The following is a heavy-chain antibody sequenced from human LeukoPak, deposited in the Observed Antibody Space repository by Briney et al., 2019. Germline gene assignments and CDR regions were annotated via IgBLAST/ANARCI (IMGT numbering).Heavy chain of an antibody. D-gene: IGHD6-6*01. J-gene: IGHJ4*02. CDR2: IYYNGRT. Sequence: SETLSLTCTVSGGSISSSSFFWGWIRQSPGKGLEWIGNIYYNGRTYYNPPLKSQVTISIDTSKNQFSLKVNSVTAADTAVYYCARDGSSSSPRSFDYWGQGTLVTVSA. CDR3: ARDGSSSSPRSFDY. V-gene: IGHV4-39*02. CDR1: GGSISSSSFF.